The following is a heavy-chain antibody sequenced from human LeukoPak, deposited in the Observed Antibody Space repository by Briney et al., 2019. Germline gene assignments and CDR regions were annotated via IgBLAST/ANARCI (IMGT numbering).Heavy chain of an antibody. V-gene: IGHV4-34*01. CDR3: ARDWAATNFDY. D-gene: IGHD2-15*01. CDR2: INHSGST. Sequence: SETLSLTCAVYGGSFSGYYWSWIRQPPGKGLEWIGEINHSGSTNYNPSLKSRVTISVDTSKNQFSLELSSVTAADTAVYYCARDWAATNFDYWGQGTLVTVSS. J-gene: IGHJ4*02. CDR1: GGSFSGYY.